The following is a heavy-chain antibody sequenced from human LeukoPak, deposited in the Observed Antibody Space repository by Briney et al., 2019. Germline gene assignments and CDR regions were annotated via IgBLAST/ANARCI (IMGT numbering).Heavy chain of an antibody. CDR3: ARHLNYYDSSGPPDY. Sequence: PSETLSLTCTVSGGSISSYYWSWIRQPPGKGLEWIGYIYYSGSTNYNPSLKSRVTISVDTSKNQFSLKLSSVTAADTAVYYCARHLNYYDSSGPPDYWGQGTLVTVSS. CDR2: IYYSGST. V-gene: IGHV4-59*01. CDR1: GGSISSYY. D-gene: IGHD3-22*01. J-gene: IGHJ4*02.